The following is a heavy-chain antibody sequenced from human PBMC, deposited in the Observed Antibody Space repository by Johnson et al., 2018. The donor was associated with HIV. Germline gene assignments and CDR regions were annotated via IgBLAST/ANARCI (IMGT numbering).Heavy chain of an antibody. V-gene: IGHV3-30*04. D-gene: IGHD7-27*01. CDR1: GFTFSSYA. CDR2: ISYDGSNK. Sequence: QVQLVESEGGVVQPGRSLRLSCAASGFTFSSYAMHWVRQAPGKGLEWVAVISYDGSNKYYADSVKGRFTISRDNSKNTLYLQMNSLRAEDTAVYYCARENWGQRMNAFDIWGQGTMVTVSS. J-gene: IGHJ3*02. CDR3: ARENWGQRMNAFDI.